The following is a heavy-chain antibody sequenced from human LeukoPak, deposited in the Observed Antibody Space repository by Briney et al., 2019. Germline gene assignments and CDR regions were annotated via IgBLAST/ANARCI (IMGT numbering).Heavy chain of an antibody. CDR3: ARVDSGSFLFDY. V-gene: IGHV4-59*01. Sequence: SETLSLTCSVSGGSISSYYWTWIRQPPGKGLEWIGYIYYSGSTNYNPSLKSRVTISVDTSKNQFSLKLSSVTAADTAVYYCARVDSGSFLFDYWGQGTLVTVSS. CDR2: IYYSGST. D-gene: IGHD1-26*01. CDR1: GGSISSYY. J-gene: IGHJ4*02.